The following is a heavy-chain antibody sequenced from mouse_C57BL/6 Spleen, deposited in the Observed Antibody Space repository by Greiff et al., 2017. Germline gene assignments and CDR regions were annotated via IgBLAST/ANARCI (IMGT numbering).Heavy chain of an antibody. Sequence: QVQLQQSGAELVKPGASVKLSCKASGYTFTSYWMQWVKQRPGQGLEWIGEIDPSDSYTNYNQKFKGKATLTVDTSSSTAYMQLSSLTSEDSAVYYCARCGYDTWYFDVWGTGTTVTVSS. CDR1: GYTFTSYW. V-gene: IGHV1-50*01. CDR3: ARCGYDTWYFDV. CDR2: IDPSDSYT. J-gene: IGHJ1*03. D-gene: IGHD2-2*01.